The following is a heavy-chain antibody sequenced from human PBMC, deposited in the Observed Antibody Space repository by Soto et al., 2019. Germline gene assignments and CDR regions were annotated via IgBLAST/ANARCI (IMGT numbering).Heavy chain of an antibody. CDR2: MNPNSGNT. D-gene: IGHD6-13*01. CDR1: GYTFTSHD. Sequence: QVQLVQSGAEVKKPGASVKVSCKASGYTFTSHDINWVRQATGQGLEWMGWMNPNSGNTGYAQKFQGRVTMTRNTSISTAYMELSTLRSEDTAVYYCARERTSSWRFDYWGQGTLVTVSS. J-gene: IGHJ4*02. V-gene: IGHV1-8*01. CDR3: ARERTSSWRFDY.